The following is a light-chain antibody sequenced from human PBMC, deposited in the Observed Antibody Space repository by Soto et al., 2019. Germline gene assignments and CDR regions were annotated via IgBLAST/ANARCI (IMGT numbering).Light chain of an antibody. CDR3: SSYTSRNTWV. J-gene: IGLJ3*02. Sequence: QSALTQPASVSGSPGQSITISCTGTSSDVGGHNYVSWYQQHPGKAPKFMIFEVSNRPSGVSNRFSGSKSGNTASLTISGLQAEDEADYYCSSYTSRNTWVFGGGTQPTVL. CDR1: SSDVGGHNY. V-gene: IGLV2-14*01. CDR2: EVS.